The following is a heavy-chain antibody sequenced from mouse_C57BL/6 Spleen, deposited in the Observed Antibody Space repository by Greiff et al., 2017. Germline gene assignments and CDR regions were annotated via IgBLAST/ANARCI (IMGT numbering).Heavy chain of an antibody. CDR2: IYPGDGDT. J-gene: IGHJ3*01. CDR1: GYAFSSYW. V-gene: IGHV1-80*01. Sequence: VQGVESGAELVKPGASVKISCKASGYAFSSYWMNWVKQRPGKGLEWIGQIYPGDGDTNYNGKFKGKATLTADKSSSTAYMQLSSLTSEDSAVYFGARRGGAAQALFAYWGQGTLVTVSA. CDR3: ARRGGAAQALFAY. D-gene: IGHD3-2*02.